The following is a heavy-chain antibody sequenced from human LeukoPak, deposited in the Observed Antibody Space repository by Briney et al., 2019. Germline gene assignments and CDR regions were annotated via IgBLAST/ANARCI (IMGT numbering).Heavy chain of an antibody. V-gene: IGHV3-7*05. D-gene: IGHD5-18*01. CDR3: GRDDYTATSN. J-gene: IGHJ4*02. Sequence: GGSLRLSCAASGFTFSSYWMSWVRQAPGKGLEWVANIKQDGSEKYYVDSVKGRFTISRDNAKNPLYLQMNSLRAENTAVYYCGRDDYTATSNWGQGTLVTVSS. CDR1: GFTFSSYW. CDR2: IKQDGSEK.